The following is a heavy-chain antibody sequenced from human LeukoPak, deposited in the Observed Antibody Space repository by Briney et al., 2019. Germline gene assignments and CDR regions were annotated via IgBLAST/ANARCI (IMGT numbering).Heavy chain of an antibody. J-gene: IGHJ3*02. V-gene: IGHV4-59*01. Sequence: SETLSLTCTVSGGSISSYYWSWIRKPPGKGLEWIGYIYYSGSTNYNPSLRSRVTMSVDTSKNQFSLKVSSVTAADTAVYYCARGYDAFDIWGQGTMVTVSS. CDR3: ARGYDAFDI. D-gene: IGHD5-12*01. CDR2: IYYSGST. CDR1: GGSISSYY.